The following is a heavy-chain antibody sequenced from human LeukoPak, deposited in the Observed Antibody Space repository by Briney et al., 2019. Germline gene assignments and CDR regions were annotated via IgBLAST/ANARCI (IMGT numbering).Heavy chain of an antibody. CDR1: GFTFSSYG. CDR2: IRYDGSNK. Sequence: PGGSLRLSCAASGFTFSSYGMHWVRQAPGKGLEWVAFIRYDGSNKYYADSVKGRFTISRDNSKNTLYLQMNSLRAEDTAVYYCFLLWFGELSDYNWFDPWGQGTLVTVSS. D-gene: IGHD3-10*01. CDR3: FLLWFGELSDYNWFDP. V-gene: IGHV3-30*02. J-gene: IGHJ5*02.